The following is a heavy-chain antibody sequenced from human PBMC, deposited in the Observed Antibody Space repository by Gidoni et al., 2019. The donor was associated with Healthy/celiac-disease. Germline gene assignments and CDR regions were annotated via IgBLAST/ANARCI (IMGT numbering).Heavy chain of an antibody. CDR2: IDRSKSYT. Sequence: EVQLVQSGAEVNKRGESLRVSCMGSGYGFTSYWISWVRRMPGKGLEWMGRIDRSKSYTNYSTSFQGHVTISADKSISTEYLQWSSLKASDNAMYYCARPGSGPYYYYGMDVWGQGTTVTVSS. V-gene: IGHV5-10-1*03. J-gene: IGHJ6*02. CDR1: GYGFTSYW. D-gene: IGHD1-26*01. CDR3: ARPGSGPYYYYGMDV.